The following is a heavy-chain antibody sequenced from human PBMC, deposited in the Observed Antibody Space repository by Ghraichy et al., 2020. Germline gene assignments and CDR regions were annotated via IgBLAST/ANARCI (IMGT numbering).Heavy chain of an antibody. V-gene: IGHV3-7*01. CDR1: GFTFSSYW. CDR3: ARDFGDNDFWSGYYLGSDY. CDR2: IKQDGSEK. D-gene: IGHD3-3*01. J-gene: IGHJ4*02. Sequence: GGSLRLSCAASGFTFSSYWMTWVRQAPGKGLEWVANIKQDGSEKYYVDSVKGRFTIFRDNAKNSLYLQMNSLRVEDTAVYYCARDFGDNDFWSGYYLGSDYWGQGTLVTVSS.